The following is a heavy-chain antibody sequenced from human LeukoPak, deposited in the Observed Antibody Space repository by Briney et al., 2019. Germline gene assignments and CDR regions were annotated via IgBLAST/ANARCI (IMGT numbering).Heavy chain of an antibody. V-gene: IGHV3-7*04. CDR1: GFTFTSFW. D-gene: IGHD1-14*01. CDR2: INQDGSEK. CDR3: ARGRTNDN. J-gene: IGHJ4*02. Sequence: PGGSLKLSCAASGFTFTSFWMTRVRQAPGKGLQWVANINQDGSEKYYVDSVKGRFTISRDNAKNSVYVQMNSLRAEDTAVYYCARGRTNDNWGQGTLVTVSS.